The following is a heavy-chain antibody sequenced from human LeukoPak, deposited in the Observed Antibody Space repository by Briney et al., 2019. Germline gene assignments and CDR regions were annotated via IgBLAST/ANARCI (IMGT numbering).Heavy chain of an antibody. CDR2: IIPIFGTA. J-gene: IGHJ5*02. CDR1: GGTFSSYA. CDR3: ASGYSSGWYANWFDP. V-gene: IGHV1-69*05. Sequence: ASVKVSCKASGGTFSSYAISWVRQAPGQGLEWMGGIIPIFGTANYAQKFQGRATITTDESTSTAYMELSSLRSEDTAVYYCASGYSSGWYANWFDPWGQGTLVTVSS. D-gene: IGHD6-19*01.